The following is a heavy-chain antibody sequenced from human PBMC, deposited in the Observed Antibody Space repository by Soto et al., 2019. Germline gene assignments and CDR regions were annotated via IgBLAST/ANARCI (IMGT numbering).Heavy chain of an antibody. V-gene: IGHV3-23*01. Sequence: EVQLLESGGRLVQPGGSLRLSCAVSGFTFTNYALSWVRQAPGKGLECVASISGDGKTAYYTASVTGRFTISRDNSKNTLSLQMNSLRVEDTAVYYCARSGPYYSDYWGRGTLVTVSS. J-gene: IGHJ4*02. CDR1: GFTFTNYA. D-gene: IGHD5-12*01. CDR3: ARSGPYYSDY. CDR2: ISGDGKTA.